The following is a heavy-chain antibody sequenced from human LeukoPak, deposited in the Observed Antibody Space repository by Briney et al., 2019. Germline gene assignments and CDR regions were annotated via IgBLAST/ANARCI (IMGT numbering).Heavy chain of an antibody. V-gene: IGHV1-8*01. J-gene: IGHJ5*02. CDR3: ARSRSRRPGGDP. Sequence: GASVKVSRKASVYIYPSYDINRVGPATGRGVEGMGWMNLNSGNTGYAQKFQGRVTMTRNTSISTAYMELSSLRSEDTAVYYCARSRSRRPGGDPWGQGTLVTVSS. CDR1: VYIYPSYD. D-gene: IGHD3-10*01. CDR2: MNLNSGNT.